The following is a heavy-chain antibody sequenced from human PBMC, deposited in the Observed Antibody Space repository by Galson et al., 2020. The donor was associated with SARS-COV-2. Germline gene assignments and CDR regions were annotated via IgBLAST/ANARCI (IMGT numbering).Heavy chain of an antibody. V-gene: IGHV3-23*01. D-gene: IGHD3-3*01. CDR2: ISGSGGST. CDR3: AKGSGFSTTVSLFV. CDR1: GFTFSSYA. Sequence: GGSLRLSCAASGFTFSSYAMSWVRQAPGKGLEWVSAISGSGGSTYYADSVKGRFTISRDNSKNTLYLQMNSLRAEDTAVYYCAKGSGFSTTVSLFVWGQGTLVTVSS. J-gene: IGHJ4*02.